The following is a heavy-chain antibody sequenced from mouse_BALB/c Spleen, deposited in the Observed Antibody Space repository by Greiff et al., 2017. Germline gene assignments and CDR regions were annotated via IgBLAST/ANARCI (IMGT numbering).Heavy chain of an antibody. J-gene: IGHJ4*01. V-gene: IGHV1S81*02. CDR3: TLAYYGNYDYAMDY. CDR1: GYTFTSYY. Sequence: VQLHQSGAELVKPGASVKLSCKASGYTFTSYYMYWVKQRPGQGLEWIGEINPSNGGTNFNEKFKSKATLTVDKSSSTAYMQLSSLTSEDSAVYYCTLAYYGNYDYAMDYWGQGTSVTVSS. CDR2: INPSNGGT. D-gene: IGHD2-10*01.